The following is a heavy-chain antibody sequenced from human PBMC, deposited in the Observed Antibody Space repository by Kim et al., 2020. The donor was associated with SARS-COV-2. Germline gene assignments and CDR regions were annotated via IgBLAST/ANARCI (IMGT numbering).Heavy chain of an antibody. J-gene: IGHJ6*02. CDR3: AKGVGSSSAPPSFYYYGMDV. CDR1: GFTFSSYA. Sequence: GGSLRLSCAASGFTFSSYAMSWVRQAPGKGLEWVSAISGSGGSTYYADSVKGRFTISRDNSKNTLYLQMNSLRAEDTAVYYCAKGVGSSSAPPSFYYYGMDVWGQGTTVTVSS. V-gene: IGHV3-23*01. D-gene: IGHD6-6*01. CDR2: ISGSGGST.